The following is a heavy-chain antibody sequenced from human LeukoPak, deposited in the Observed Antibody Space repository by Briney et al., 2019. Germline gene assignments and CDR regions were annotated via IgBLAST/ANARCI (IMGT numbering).Heavy chain of an antibody. CDR1: GGSFSGYY. D-gene: IGHD2-2*01. J-gene: IGHJ4*02. V-gene: IGHV4-34*01. CDR2: INHSGST. Sequence: PSETLSLTCAVYGGSFSGYYWSWIRQPPGKGLEWIGGINHSGSTNYNPSLKSRVTISVDTSKNQFSLKLSSVTAADTAVYYCASRAGYCSSTSCQYYFDYWGQGTLVTVSS. CDR3: ASRAGYCSSTSCQYYFDY.